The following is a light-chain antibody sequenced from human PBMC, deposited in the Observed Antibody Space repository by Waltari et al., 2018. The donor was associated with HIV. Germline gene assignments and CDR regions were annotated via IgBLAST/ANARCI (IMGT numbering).Light chain of an antibody. CDR1: SNNVGTYA. CDR3: STWDYSLSAPL. CDR2: GDS. Sequence: QSALTQEVSVSGTVGQKVTLSCTGNSNNVGTYAVGWYQQISHGAPKTVMFGDSLPSGIPDRFSGSKSGTTASLNISGHQPEDDADYYCSTWDYSLSAPLFGGGTKLTVL. V-gene: IGLV1-36*01. J-gene: IGLJ2*01.